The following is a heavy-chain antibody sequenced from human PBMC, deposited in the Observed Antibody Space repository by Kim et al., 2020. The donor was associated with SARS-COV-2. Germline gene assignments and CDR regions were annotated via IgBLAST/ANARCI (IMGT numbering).Heavy chain of an antibody. CDR3: AREYYGDYYFDY. D-gene: IGHD4-17*01. V-gene: IGHV3-21*01. Sequence: YYAASGKGRLNISRDNAKNSLYLEMNSLRAEDTAVYYCAREYYGDYYFDYWGQGTLVTVSS. J-gene: IGHJ4*02.